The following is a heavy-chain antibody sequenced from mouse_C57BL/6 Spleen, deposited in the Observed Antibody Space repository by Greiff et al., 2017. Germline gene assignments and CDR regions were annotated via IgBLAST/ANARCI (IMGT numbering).Heavy chain of an antibody. J-gene: IGHJ3*01. D-gene: IGHD2-13*01. CDR1: GYSITSGYY. CDR2: ISYDGSN. Sequence: EVKLQESGPGLVKPSQSLSLTCSVTGYSITSGYYWNWIRQFPGNKLEWMGYISYDGSNNYNPSLKNRISITRDTSKNQFFLKLNSVTTEDTATYYCARDLERLGCAYWGQGTLVTVSA. CDR3: ARDLERLGCAY. V-gene: IGHV3-6*01.